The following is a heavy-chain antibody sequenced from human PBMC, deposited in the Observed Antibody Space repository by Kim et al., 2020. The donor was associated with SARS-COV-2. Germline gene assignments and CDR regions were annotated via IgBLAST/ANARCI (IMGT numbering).Heavy chain of an antibody. CDR1: GDSIISNPHY. V-gene: IGHV4-31*03. CDR3: ARVHDHGGNHQAFDT. D-gene: IGHD4-17*01. Sequence: SETLSLTCTVSGDSIISNPHYWSWVRQHPGKGLEWIGYIHYNGNTYYNPSLKSRVTISVDTSNNQFSLRLSSVTAADTSMYYCARVHDHGGNHQAFDTWG. CDR2: IHYNGNT. J-gene: IGHJ3*02.